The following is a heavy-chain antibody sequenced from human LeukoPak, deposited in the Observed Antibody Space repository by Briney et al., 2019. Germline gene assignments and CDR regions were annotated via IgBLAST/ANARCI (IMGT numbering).Heavy chain of an antibody. J-gene: IGHJ3*02. V-gene: IGHV4-59*01. Sequence: SETLSLTCTVSGGSISSYYWSWIRQPPGKGLEWIGYIYYSGSTNYNPSLKSRVTISVDTSKNQFSLKLSSVTAADTAVYYCAMGHSSGYYFDAFDIWGQGTTVTVSS. CDR1: GGSISSYY. CDR3: AMGHSSGYYFDAFDI. D-gene: IGHD3-22*01. CDR2: IYYSGST.